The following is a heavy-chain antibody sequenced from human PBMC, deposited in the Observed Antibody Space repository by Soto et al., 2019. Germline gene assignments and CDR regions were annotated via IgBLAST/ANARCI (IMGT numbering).Heavy chain of an antibody. J-gene: IGHJ6*02. Sequence: QVQLVESGGGVVQPGRSLRLSCAASGFTFSSYGMHWVRQAPGKGLEWVAVISYDGSNKYYADSVKGRFTISRDNSKNPLYLQMNSLRAEDTAVYYCAKDLGSYCSSTSCPYYYGMDVWGQGTTVTVAS. V-gene: IGHV3-30*18. CDR1: GFTFSSYG. CDR3: AKDLGSYCSSTSCPYYYGMDV. CDR2: ISYDGSNK. D-gene: IGHD2-2*01.